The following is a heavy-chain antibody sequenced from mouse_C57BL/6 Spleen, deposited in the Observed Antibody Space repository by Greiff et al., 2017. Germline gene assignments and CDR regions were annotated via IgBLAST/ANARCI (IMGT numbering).Heavy chain of an antibody. J-gene: IGHJ1*03. Sequence: EVQGVESGGGLVQPKGSLKLSCAASGFSFNTYAMNWVRQAPGKGLEWVARIRSKSNNYATYYADSVKDRFTISRDDSESRLYLQMNNLKTEDTAMYYWVRHAYYGSSYWYFDVWGTGTTVTVSS. CDR2: IRSKSNNYAT. CDR1: GFSFNTYA. CDR3: VRHAYYGSSYWYFDV. V-gene: IGHV10-1*01. D-gene: IGHD1-1*01.